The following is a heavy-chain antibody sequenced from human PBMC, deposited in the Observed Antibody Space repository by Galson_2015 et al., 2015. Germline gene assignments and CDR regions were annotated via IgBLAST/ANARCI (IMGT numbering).Heavy chain of an antibody. Sequence: SVKVSCKASGYTFTSYDINWVRQATGQGLEWMGWMNPNSGNTGYAQKFQGRVTMTRNTSISTAYMELSSLRSEDTAVYYCARGPGEFGYCSGGSCYSGNHFDYWGQGTLVTVSS. D-gene: IGHD2-15*01. CDR1: GYTFTSYD. CDR3: ARGPGEFGYCSGGSCYSGNHFDY. J-gene: IGHJ4*02. V-gene: IGHV1-8*01. CDR2: MNPNSGNT.